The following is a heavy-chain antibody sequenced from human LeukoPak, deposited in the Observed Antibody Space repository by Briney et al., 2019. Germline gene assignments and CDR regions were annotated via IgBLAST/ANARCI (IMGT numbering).Heavy chain of an antibody. Sequence: GGSLRLSCAASGFTFDDYAMHWVRQAPGKGLEWVSGISWNSGSIGYADSVKGRFTISRDNAKNSLYLQMNSLRAEDTASYYCAKEGSDDSGPFDYWGQGTLVTVSS. CDR1: GFTFDDYA. CDR3: AKEGSDDSGPFDY. V-gene: IGHV3-9*01. J-gene: IGHJ4*02. CDR2: ISWNSGSI. D-gene: IGHD3-22*01.